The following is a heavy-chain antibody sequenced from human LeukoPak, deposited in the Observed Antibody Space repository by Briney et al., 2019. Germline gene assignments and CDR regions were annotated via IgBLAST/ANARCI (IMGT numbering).Heavy chain of an antibody. D-gene: IGHD1-26*01. J-gene: IGHJ3*02. CDR1: SDLINIYY. CDR3: ARHRSIVGATGGFDI. CDR2: IYYSGST. Sequence: PSETLSLTCSLSSDLINIYYWICLRQSPGKGLEWIGYIYYSGSTNYNPSLQSRVTISVDTSKNQFSLKLSSVTAADTAVYYCARHRSIVGATGGFDIWGQGTMVTVSS. V-gene: IGHV4-59*08.